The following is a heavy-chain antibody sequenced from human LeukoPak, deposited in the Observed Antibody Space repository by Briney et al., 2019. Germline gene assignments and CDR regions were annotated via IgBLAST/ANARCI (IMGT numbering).Heavy chain of an antibody. CDR1: GYTFTSYG. D-gene: IGHD6-19*01. J-gene: IGHJ4*02. CDR2: ISGYNGNT. Sequence: ASVKVSCRASGYTFTSYGISWVRQAPGQGLEWMGWISGYNGNTNYAQKFQGRVTMTTDTSTSTAYMELRSLRSDDTAVYYCARADIRAIASSGWYGFDYWGQGTLVIVSS. V-gene: IGHV1-18*01. CDR3: ARADIRAIASSGWYGFDY.